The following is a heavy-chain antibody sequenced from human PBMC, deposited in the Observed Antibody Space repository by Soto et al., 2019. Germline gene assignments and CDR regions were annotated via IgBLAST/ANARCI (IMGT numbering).Heavy chain of an antibody. V-gene: IGHV4-31*03. CDR2: IYYSGST. CDR1: GGSISSGGYY. CDR3: ARDTGGLFDY. Sequence: SETLSLTCTVSGGSISSGGYYWSWIRQHPGKGLEWIGYIYYSGSTYYNPSHKSRVTISVDTSKNQFSLKLSSVTAADTAVYYCARDTGGLFDYWGQGTLVTVSS. J-gene: IGHJ4*02. D-gene: IGHD3-16*01.